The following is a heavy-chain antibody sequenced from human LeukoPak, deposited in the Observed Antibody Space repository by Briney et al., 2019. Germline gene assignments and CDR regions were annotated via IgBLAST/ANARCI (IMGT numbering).Heavy chain of an antibody. CDR2: ISWNSGSI. J-gene: IGHJ4*02. D-gene: IGHD2-15*01. Sequence: GGSLRLSCAASGFTFDDYAMHWIRQAPGKGLEWVSGISWNSGSIGYADSVKGRFTISRDNARNTLYLQMNSLRAEDTAVYYCARGGPIYCSGDSCYPGDYWGQGTLVTVSS. CDR1: GFTFDDYA. V-gene: IGHV3-9*01. CDR3: ARGGPIYCSGDSCYPGDY.